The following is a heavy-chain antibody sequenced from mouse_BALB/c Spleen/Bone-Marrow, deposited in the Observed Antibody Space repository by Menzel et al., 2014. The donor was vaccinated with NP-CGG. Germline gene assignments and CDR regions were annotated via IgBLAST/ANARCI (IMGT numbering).Heavy chain of an antibody. J-gene: IGHJ3*01. CDR1: GYTFTSYW. Sequence: VQLQQSGTVLARPGASVKMSCKASGYTFTSYWMDWVKQRPGQGLEWIGAIYPGNSDTSYNQKFKGKAKLTAVTSTSTAYMELSSLTNEDSAVYYCTRVITTGSAWFAYWGQGTLVTVSA. D-gene: IGHD2-4*01. V-gene: IGHV1-5*01. CDR3: TRVITTGSAWFAY. CDR2: IYPGNSDT.